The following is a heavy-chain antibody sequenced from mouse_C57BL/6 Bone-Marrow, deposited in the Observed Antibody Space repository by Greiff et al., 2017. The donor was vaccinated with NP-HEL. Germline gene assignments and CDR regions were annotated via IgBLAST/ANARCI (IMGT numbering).Heavy chain of an antibody. D-gene: IGHD1-1*01. CDR1: GYTFTDYE. J-gene: IGHJ2*01. CDR2: IDPETGGT. Sequence: QVQLQQSGAELVRPGASVTLSCKASGYTFTDYEMHWVKQTPVHGLEWIGAIDPETGGTAYNQKFKGKAILTADKSSSTAYMALRSLTSEASAVYYCTKTLCSVSSYPDYWGQGTTLTVSS. CDR3: TKTLCSVSSYPDY. V-gene: IGHV1-15*01.